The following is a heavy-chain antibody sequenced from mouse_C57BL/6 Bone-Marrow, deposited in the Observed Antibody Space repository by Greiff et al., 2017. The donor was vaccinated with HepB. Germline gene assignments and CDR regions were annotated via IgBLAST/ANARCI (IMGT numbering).Heavy chain of an antibody. V-gene: IGHV1-52*01. CDR1: GYTFTSYW. CDR2: IDPSDSET. J-gene: IGHJ4*01. CDR3: ARSGVPDCYKAMEY. Sequence: QVQLKQPGAELVRPGSSVKLSCKASGYTFTSYWMHWVKQRPIQGLEWIGNIDPSDSETHYNQKFKDKATLTVDKSSSTAYMQLSSLTSEDSAVYYCARSGVPDCYKAMEYGGQGTPFTVSS. D-gene: IGHD2-4*01.